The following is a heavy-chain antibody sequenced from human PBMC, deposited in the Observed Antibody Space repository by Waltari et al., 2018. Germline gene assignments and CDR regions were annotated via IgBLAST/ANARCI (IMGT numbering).Heavy chain of an antibody. V-gene: IGHV3-21*01. CDR3: ARDYYDSSGYYYWGYYYYGMDV. CDR2: ISSSSSYS. D-gene: IGHD3-22*01. Sequence: EVQLVESGGGLVKPGGSLRLSCAASGFTFSSYSMNWVRQAPGKGLEWVSPISSSSSYSTYAASGKGRFTISRDTAKNSLYLKMNSLRAEDTAVYYCARDYYDSSGYYYWGYYYYGMDVWGQGTTVTVSS. J-gene: IGHJ6*02. CDR1: GFTFSSYS.